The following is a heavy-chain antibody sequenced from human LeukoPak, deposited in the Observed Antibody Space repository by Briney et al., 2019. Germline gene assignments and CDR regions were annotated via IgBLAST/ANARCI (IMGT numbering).Heavy chain of an antibody. Sequence: GGSLRLSCAASGFTFSSYSMNWVRQAPGKGLEWVSSISSSSSYIYYADSVKGRFTISRDNAKNSLYLQMNSLKAEDTAVYYCARGVPAAIGYFQHWGQGTLVTVSS. V-gene: IGHV3-21*01. J-gene: IGHJ1*01. D-gene: IGHD2-2*02. CDR3: ARGVPAAIGYFQH. CDR2: ISSSSSYI. CDR1: GFTFSSYS.